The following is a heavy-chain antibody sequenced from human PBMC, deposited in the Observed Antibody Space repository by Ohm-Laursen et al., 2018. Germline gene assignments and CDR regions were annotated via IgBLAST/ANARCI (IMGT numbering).Heavy chain of an antibody. CDR1: GFTFSDFY. D-gene: IGHD2-15*01. Sequence: SLRLSCAATGFTFSDFYMSWIRQAPGKGLEWISYITSGGDTLYYVDSVQGRFTISRDNAKNSLYLQMNSLRVEDTAVYYCARNLGYCSGGGCYYFDPWGQGTLVTVSS. CDR3: ARNLGYCSGGGCYYFDP. V-gene: IGHV3-11*01. CDR2: ITSGGDTL. J-gene: IGHJ5*02.